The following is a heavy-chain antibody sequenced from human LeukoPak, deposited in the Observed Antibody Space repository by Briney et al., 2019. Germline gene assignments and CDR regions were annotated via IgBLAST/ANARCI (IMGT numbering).Heavy chain of an antibody. D-gene: IGHD2-8*01. Sequence: GGSLRLSCAGSGFIFNNYAMHWVRQPPGKGLEWVSGISWNSGSIDYADSVKGRFTISRDNAKNSLYLQMNSLRAEDTAVYYCARGSRDCTNGVCYRGDLDYWGQGALVTASS. CDR1: GFIFNNYA. V-gene: IGHV3-9*01. J-gene: IGHJ4*02. CDR2: ISWNSGSI. CDR3: ARGSRDCTNGVCYRGDLDY.